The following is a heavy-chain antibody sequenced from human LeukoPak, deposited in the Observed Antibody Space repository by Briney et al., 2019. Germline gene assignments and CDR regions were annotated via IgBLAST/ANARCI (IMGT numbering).Heavy chain of an antibody. J-gene: IGHJ3*02. CDR3: ARGIIVGATGAFDI. D-gene: IGHD1-26*01. Sequence: GGSLRLSCAASGFTFSSYSMNWVRQAPGKGLEWGSYISSSSSTIYYADSVKGRFTISRDNAKNSLYLQMNSLRAEDTAVYYCARGIIVGATGAFDIWGQGTMVTVSS. CDR1: GFTFSSYS. CDR2: ISSSSSTI. V-gene: IGHV3-48*01.